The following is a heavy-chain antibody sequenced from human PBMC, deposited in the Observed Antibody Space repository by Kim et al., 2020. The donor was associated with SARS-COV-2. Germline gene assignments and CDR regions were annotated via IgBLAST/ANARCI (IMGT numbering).Heavy chain of an antibody. CDR1: GGSISSYY. J-gene: IGHJ6*02. D-gene: IGHD3-22*01. CDR2: IYYSGST. CDR3: ARLLYYYDSSGYYYYYYGMDV. Sequence: SETLSLTCTVSGGSISSYYWSWIRQPPGKGLEWIGYIYYSGSTNYNPSLKSRVTISVDTSKNQFSLKLSSVTAADTAVYYCARLLYYYDSSGYYYYYYGMDVWGQGTTVTVSS. V-gene: IGHV4-59*01.